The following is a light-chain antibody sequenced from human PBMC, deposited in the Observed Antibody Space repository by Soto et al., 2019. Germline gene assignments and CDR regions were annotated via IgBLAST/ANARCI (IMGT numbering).Light chain of an antibody. CDR1: SSNIGNNY. J-gene: IGLJ2*01. V-gene: IGLV1-51*01. CDR2: DNN. CDR3: GTWDSSLSAGV. Sequence: QSVLTQPPSVSAAPGQKVTISCSGSSSNIGNNYVSWYQQLPGTAPKLLIYDNNKRPSGIPDRFSGSKSGTSATLGITGLKTGDEADYYCGTWDSSLSAGVVGGGTQLTVL.